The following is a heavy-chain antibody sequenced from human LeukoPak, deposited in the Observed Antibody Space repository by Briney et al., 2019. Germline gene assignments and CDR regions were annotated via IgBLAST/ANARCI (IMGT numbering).Heavy chain of an antibody. D-gene: IGHD2-2*01. J-gene: IGHJ5*02. CDR2: ISGSGDST. Sequence: GGSLRLSCAASGFTFSSYAMSWVRQAPGKGLEWVSDISGSGDSTDYADSVRGRLTISRDNSKNTVYLQMNSLRAEDTAVYYCAKRAYCSGTTCYGNYFDPWGQGTLVTVSS. CDR1: GFTFSSYA. V-gene: IGHV3-23*01. CDR3: AKRAYCSGTTCYGNYFDP.